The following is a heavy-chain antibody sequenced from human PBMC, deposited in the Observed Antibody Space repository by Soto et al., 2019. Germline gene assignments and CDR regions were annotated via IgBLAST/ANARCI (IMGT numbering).Heavy chain of an antibody. Sequence: QVQLVQSGAEVKEPGSSVKVSCKASGGTFSSYSFSWVRQAPGQGLEWMGGFSPILGTTNYAQNFLVRVTITADEFTSTVYLELSSPRPEDTAVYYCARGVTSGSFPPLDLWGQGALVTVSS. V-gene: IGHV1-69*11. CDR1: GGTFSSYS. D-gene: IGHD1-26*01. J-gene: IGHJ5*02. CDR2: FSPILGTT. CDR3: ARGVTSGSFPPLDL.